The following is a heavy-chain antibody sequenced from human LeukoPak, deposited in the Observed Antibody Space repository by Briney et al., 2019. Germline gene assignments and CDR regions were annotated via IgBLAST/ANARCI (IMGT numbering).Heavy chain of an antibody. J-gene: IGHJ4*02. V-gene: IGHV3-66*02. CDR2: IYSGGST. CDR3: ARSRVGYYESSGYYY. D-gene: IGHD3-22*01. Sequence: PGGSLRLSCAASGFTVSSNYMSWVRQAPGKGLEWVSVIYSGGSTYYADSVKGRFTISRDNSKNTLYLQMNSLRAEDTAVYYCARSRVGYYESSGYYYWGQGTLVTVSS. CDR1: GFTVSSNY.